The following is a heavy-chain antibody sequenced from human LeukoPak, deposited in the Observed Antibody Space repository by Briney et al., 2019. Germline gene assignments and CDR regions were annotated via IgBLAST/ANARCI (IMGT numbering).Heavy chain of an antibody. V-gene: IGHV1-8*03. Sequence: ASVKVSCKASGYTFTGYYMHWVRQATGQGLEWMGWMNPNSGNTGYAQKFQGRVTITRNTSISTAYMELSSLRSEDTAVYYCATGSHYYDSSGYSRYYYYYMDVWGKGTTVTVSS. J-gene: IGHJ6*03. CDR3: ATGSHYYDSSGYSRYYYYYMDV. CDR1: GYTFTGYY. CDR2: MNPNSGNT. D-gene: IGHD3-22*01.